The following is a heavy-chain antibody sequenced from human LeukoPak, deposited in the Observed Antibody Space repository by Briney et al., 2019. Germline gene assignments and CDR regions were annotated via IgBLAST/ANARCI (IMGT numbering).Heavy chain of an antibody. Sequence: AETLSLTCAVYGGSFXXXXXSWIRQPPGXXXXXXXXXXXSGSTNYSPSLKSRVTISVDTSKNQFSLKLSSVTAADTAVYYCARGPKGGSGWFRSQNWFDPWGQGTLVTVSS. J-gene: IGHJ5*02. V-gene: IGHV4-34*01. CDR1: GGSFXXXX. D-gene: IGHD6-19*01. CDR3: ARGPKGGSGWFRSQNWFDP. CDR2: XXXSGST.